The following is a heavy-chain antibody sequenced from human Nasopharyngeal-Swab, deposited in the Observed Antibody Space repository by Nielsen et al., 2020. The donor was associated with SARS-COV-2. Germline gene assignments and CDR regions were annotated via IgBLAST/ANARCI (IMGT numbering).Heavy chain of an antibody. J-gene: IGHJ6*03. Sequence: GGSLRLSCAASGFTFSSYAMSWVRQAPGKGLEWVSAISGSGGSTYCADSVKGRFTISRDNSKNTLYLQMNSLRAEDTAVYYCAKYAGSWYYYYYYMDVWGKGTTVTVSS. CDR2: ISGSGGST. V-gene: IGHV3-23*01. D-gene: IGHD6-13*01. CDR3: AKYAGSWYYYYYYMDV. CDR1: GFTFSSYA.